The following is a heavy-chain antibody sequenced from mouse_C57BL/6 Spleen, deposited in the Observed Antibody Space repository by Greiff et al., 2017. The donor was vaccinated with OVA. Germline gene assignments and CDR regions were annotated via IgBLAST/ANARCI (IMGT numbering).Heavy chain of an antibody. D-gene: IGHD1-1*01. V-gene: IGHV1-22*01. CDR1: GYTFTDYN. Sequence: EVQLQESGPELVKPGASVKMSCKASGYTFTDYNMHWVKQSHGKSLEWIGYINPNNGGTSYNQKFKGKATLTVNKSSSTAYMELRSLTSEDSAVYYCARYSYYYGSDWYFDVWGTGTTVTVSS. CDR3: ARYSYYYGSDWYFDV. CDR2: INPNNGGT. J-gene: IGHJ1*03.